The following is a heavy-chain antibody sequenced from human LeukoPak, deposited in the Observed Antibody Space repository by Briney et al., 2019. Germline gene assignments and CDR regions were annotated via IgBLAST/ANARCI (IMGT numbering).Heavy chain of an antibody. D-gene: IGHD6-19*01. V-gene: IGHV3-13*04. CDR2: IGTAGDT. Sequence: GGSLRLSCAASGFTFSNYDMHWVCQGTGKGLEWVSGIGTAGDTYYPGSVKGRFTISRENAKSSLYLQMNSLRVGDTAIYYCARRGGISGWSDYWGQGTLVTVSS. J-gene: IGHJ4*02. CDR1: GFTFSNYD. CDR3: ARRGGISGWSDY.